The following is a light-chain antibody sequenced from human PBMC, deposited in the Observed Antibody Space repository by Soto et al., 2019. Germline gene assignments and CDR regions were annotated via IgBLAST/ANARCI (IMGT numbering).Light chain of an antibody. Sequence: IVLTQSPSKMSLVSGERANLSCRASQSVSSYLAWYQQKPGQAPRLLIYDASNRATGIPARFSGSGSGTDFTLTISSLEPEDFAVYYCQQRSNWPPITFGQGTRLEIK. CDR2: DAS. CDR1: QSVSSY. J-gene: IGKJ5*01. V-gene: IGKV3-11*01. CDR3: QQRSNWPPIT.